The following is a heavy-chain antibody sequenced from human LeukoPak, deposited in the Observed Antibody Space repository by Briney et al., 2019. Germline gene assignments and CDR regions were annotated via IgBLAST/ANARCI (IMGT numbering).Heavy chain of an antibody. CDR1: GGSIRSYY. CDR2: IYYSGST. D-gene: IGHD6-13*01. V-gene: IGHV4-59*12. J-gene: IGHJ4*02. CDR3: ARGGSSSRSY. Sequence: SETLSLTCTVSGGSIRSYYWSWIRQTPGKGLEWIGYIYYSGSTYYNPSLKSRVTISVDTSKNQFSLKLSSVTAADTAVYYCARGGSSSRSYWGQGTLVTVSS.